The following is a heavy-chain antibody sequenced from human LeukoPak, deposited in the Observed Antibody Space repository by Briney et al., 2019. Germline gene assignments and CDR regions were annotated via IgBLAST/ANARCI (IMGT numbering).Heavy chain of an antibody. J-gene: IGHJ4*02. CDR1: GYTFTSYA. Sequence: ASVKVSCKGSGYTFTSYAMHLVRPAPGQRLEGIGWINAGNGNTKYSQKFQGRVTITRDTSASTAYMELSSLRSEDTAVYYCARDEGIAVAGTPGRYWGQGTLVTVSS. CDR3: ARDEGIAVAGTPGRY. D-gene: IGHD6-19*01. CDR2: INAGNGNT. V-gene: IGHV1-3*01.